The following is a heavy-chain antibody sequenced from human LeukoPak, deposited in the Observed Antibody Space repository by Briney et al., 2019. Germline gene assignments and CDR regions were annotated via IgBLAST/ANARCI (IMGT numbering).Heavy chain of an antibody. CDR3: AKGSIAAAGSESDY. D-gene: IGHD6-13*01. CDR1: GFTFSSYA. CDR2: ISGSGGST. Sequence: GGSLRLSCAASGFTFSSYAMSWVRQAPGKGLEWVSTISGSGGSTHYADSVKGRFTISRDNSKNTLYLQMNSLRAEDTAVYYCAKGSIAAAGSESDYWGQGTLVTVSS. V-gene: IGHV3-23*01. J-gene: IGHJ4*02.